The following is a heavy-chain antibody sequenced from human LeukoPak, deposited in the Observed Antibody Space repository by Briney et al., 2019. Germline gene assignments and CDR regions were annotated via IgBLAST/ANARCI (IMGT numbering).Heavy chain of an antibody. V-gene: IGHV1-18*01. Sequence: ASVKVSCKASGYTFKSYGIHWVRQAPGQGLEWMGVIFADTGKTNYAQKFQGRVTMTTDTSTNTAYMEVRSLRSDDTAVYHCARDRTEFGYCLDDGCCHDSLGVWGQGTMVTVSS. CDR1: GYTFKSYG. CDR2: IFADTGKT. D-gene: IGHD2-15*01. CDR3: ARDRTEFGYCLDDGCCHDSLGV. J-gene: IGHJ3*01.